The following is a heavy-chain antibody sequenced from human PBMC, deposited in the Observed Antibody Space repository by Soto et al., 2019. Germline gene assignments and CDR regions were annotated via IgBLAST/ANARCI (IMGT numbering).Heavy chain of an antibody. D-gene: IGHD6-6*01. CDR2: IIPIFGTS. V-gene: IGHV1-69*01. CDR1: GGTFSSYF. Sequence: QVQLVQSGAEVKKPGSSVKVSCKASGGTFSSYFINWVRQAPGQGLEWMGGIIPIFGTSNYAQKFQDRVTITADESTSTAYMELSSLRSEDTAVYFCARDDVYSTSPANYSGMGVWGQGTTVTVSS. J-gene: IGHJ6*02. CDR3: ARDDVYSTSPANYSGMGV.